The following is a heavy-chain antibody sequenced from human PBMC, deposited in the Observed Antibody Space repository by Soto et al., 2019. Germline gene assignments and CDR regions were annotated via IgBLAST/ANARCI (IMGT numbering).Heavy chain of an antibody. J-gene: IGHJ5*02. CDR3: ARDHIVGATNWFDP. D-gene: IGHD1-26*01. CDR1: GFTFSDYY. V-gene: IGHV3-11*06. Sequence: QVQLVESGGGLVKPEGSLRLSCAASGFTFSDYYMSWISQAPGKGLEWVSYISSSSRYTNYADSVKGRFNISRDNAKNALYLQMNSLRAEDTAVYYCARDHIVGATNWFDPWGQGNLVTVSS. CDR2: ISSSSRYT.